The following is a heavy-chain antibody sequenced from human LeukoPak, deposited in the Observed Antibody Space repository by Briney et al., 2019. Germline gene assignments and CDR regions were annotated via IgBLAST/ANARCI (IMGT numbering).Heavy chain of an antibody. CDR2: IKQDGREK. D-gene: IGHD5-12*01. Sequence: GGGLRLSCAASVFTLSRYWMNWVRPAPGKGLEWVANIKQDGREKYYVDSLKGRFTIDRDNAQNSLFLQLNSLRVEDTAVYYCAGGSGFVIDCWGQGTLVTVSS. V-gene: IGHV3-7*01. CDR3: AGGSGFVIDC. CDR1: VFTLSRYW. J-gene: IGHJ4*02.